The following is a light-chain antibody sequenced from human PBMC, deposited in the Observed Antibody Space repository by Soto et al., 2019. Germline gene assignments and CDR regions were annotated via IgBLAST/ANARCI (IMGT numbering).Light chain of an antibody. V-gene: IGKV3-20*01. CDR3: QQYCSSPVT. CDR2: GAS. Sequence: EIVLTQSPGTLSLSPGEGATLSCRASQSVSSSSLAWYHQKPGQAPSLLIYGASSRATGIPDRFSGSGSGTDFTLTISRLEPEDFAVYYCQQYCSSPVTFGQGTKVEIK. CDR1: QSVSSSS. J-gene: IGKJ1*01.